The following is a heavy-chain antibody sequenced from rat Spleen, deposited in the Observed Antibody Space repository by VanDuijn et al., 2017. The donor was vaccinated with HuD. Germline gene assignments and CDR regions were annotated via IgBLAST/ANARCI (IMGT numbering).Heavy chain of an antibody. V-gene: IGHV5-25*01. Sequence: EVQLAESGGGLVQPGRSMKLSCAASGFPFSNYDMAWVRQAPKAGLEWVASITNTGGSTYYPDSVRGRFTISSDNSKSTLYLQMNSLRSEDTATYYCTRNWDYWGQGVMVTVSS. CDR3: TRNWDY. J-gene: IGHJ2*01. CDR1: GFPFSNYD. CDR2: ITNTGGST. D-gene: IGHD3-6*01.